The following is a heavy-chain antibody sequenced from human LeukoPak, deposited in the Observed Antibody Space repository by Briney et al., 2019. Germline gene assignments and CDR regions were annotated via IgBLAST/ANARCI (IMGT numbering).Heavy chain of an antibody. CDR3: ARGSCSGGSCYFDY. Sequence: AASVKASCKASGYTFTSYDINWVRQATGQGLEWMGWMNPNSGNTGYAQKFQGRVTMTRNTSISTAYMELSSLRSEDTAVYYCARGSCSGGSCYFDYWGQGTLVTVSS. V-gene: IGHV1-8*01. J-gene: IGHJ4*02. CDR2: MNPNSGNT. D-gene: IGHD2-15*01. CDR1: GYTFTSYD.